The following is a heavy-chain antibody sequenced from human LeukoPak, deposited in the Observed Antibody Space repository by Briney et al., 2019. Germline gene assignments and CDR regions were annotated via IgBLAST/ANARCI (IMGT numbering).Heavy chain of an antibody. CDR1: GFTFSSYG. D-gene: IGHD3-16*02. V-gene: IGHV3-30*02. CDR3: VRRYMATSAEDFDY. Sequence: GGSLRLSCAASGFTFSSYGMHWVRQAPGKGLEWVAFIRYDGSNKYYADSVKGRFTISRDNAKNSLYLQMNTLRAEDTAVYYCVRRYMATSAEDFDYWGQGTLVTVFS. J-gene: IGHJ4*02. CDR2: IRYDGSNK.